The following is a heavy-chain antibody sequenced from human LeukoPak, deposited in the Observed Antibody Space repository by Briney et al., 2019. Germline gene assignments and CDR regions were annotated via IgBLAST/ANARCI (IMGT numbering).Heavy chain of an antibody. CDR2: IYTSGST. V-gene: IGHV4-61*02. CDR3: ARDSSGLD. Sequence: SETLSLTCTVSGGSISSGSYYWSWIRQPAGKGLEWIGRIYTSGSTNYNPSLKSRVTISVDTSKNQFSLKLSSVTAADTAVYYWARDSSGLDGAQGTGLTVSS. J-gene: IGHJ4*02. D-gene: IGHD6-19*01. CDR1: GGSISSGSYY.